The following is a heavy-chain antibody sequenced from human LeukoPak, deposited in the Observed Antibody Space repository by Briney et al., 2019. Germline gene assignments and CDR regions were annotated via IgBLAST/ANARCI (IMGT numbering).Heavy chain of an antibody. J-gene: IGHJ5*02. CDR2: INPNSGGT. CDR3: ARDGGAYCGSTSCENWFDP. V-gene: IGHV1-2*02. D-gene: IGHD2-2*01. CDR1: GYTFTGYY. Sequence: ASVKVSCKASGYTFTGYYMHWVRQAPGQGLEWMGWINPNSGGTNYAQKFQGRVTMTRDTSISTAYMELSRLRSDGTAVYYCARDGGAYCGSTSCENWFDPWGQGTLVTVSS.